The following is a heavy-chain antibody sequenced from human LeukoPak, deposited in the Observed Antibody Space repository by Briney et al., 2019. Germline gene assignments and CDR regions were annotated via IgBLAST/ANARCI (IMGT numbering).Heavy chain of an antibody. J-gene: IGHJ4*02. V-gene: IGHV4-34*01. CDR2: INHSGGT. Sequence: PSETLSLTCAVYGGSFSGYYWSWIRQPPGKGLEWIGEINHSGGTNYNPSLKSRVTISVDTSKNQFSLKLSSVTAADTAVYYCARGSGSYRDYWGQGTLVTVSS. CDR1: GGSFSGYY. D-gene: IGHD1-26*01. CDR3: ARGSGSYRDY.